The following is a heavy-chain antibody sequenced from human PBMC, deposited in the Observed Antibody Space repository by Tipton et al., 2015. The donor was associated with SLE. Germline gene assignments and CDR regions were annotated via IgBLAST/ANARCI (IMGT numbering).Heavy chain of an antibody. CDR2: IYYSGST. Sequence: TLSLTCAVYGGSFSGYYWSWIRQHPGKGLEWIGYIYYSGSTNYNPSLKSRVTISVDTSKNQFSLKLSSVTAADTAVYYCARDVGLIGSGHGYFDLWGRGTLVTVSS. D-gene: IGHD2-15*01. CDR3: ARDVGLIGSGHGYFDL. J-gene: IGHJ2*01. V-gene: IGHV4-59*01. CDR1: GGSFSGYY.